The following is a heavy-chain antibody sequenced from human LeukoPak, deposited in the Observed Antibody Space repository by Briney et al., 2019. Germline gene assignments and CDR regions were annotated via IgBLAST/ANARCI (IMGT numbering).Heavy chain of an antibody. J-gene: IGHJ4*02. D-gene: IGHD4-23*01. Sequence: GGSLRLSCAASGFTFSSSWMHWVRQAQGKGLGWVSRMNSDGKTINYADSVKGRFTISRDNAKNTLYLQMNSLRAEDTAVYFCTRGGNYYFDYWGQGTLVTVSS. V-gene: IGHV3-74*01. CDR2: MNSDGKTI. CDR3: TRGGNYYFDY. CDR1: GFTFSSSW.